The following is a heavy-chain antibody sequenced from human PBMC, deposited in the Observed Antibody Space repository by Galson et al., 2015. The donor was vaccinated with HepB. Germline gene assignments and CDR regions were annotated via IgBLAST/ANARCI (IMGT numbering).Heavy chain of an antibody. CDR1: GYTFTSYD. Sequence: SVKVSCKASGYTFTSYDINWVRQATGQGLEWMGWMNPNSGNTGYAQKFQGRVTMTRNTSISTAYMERSSLRSEDTAVYYCASSLSRRGYCSSTSCSSRSNWFDPWGQGALVSVSS. D-gene: IGHD2-2*01. J-gene: IGHJ5*02. CDR3: ASSLSRRGYCSSTSCSSRSNWFDP. V-gene: IGHV1-8*01. CDR2: MNPNSGNT.